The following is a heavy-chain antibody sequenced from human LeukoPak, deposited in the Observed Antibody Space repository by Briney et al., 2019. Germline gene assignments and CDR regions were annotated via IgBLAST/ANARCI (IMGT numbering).Heavy chain of an antibody. CDR2: IYYSGST. J-gene: IGHJ4*02. Sequence: SETLSLTCTVSGGSISSYYWSWIWQPPGKGLEWIGYIYYSGSTNYNPSLKSRVTISVDTSKNQFSLKLSSVTAADTAVYYCARGPTAGDPFYYFDYWGQGTLVTVSS. CDR1: GGSISSYY. CDR3: ARGPTAGDPFYYFDY. D-gene: IGHD6-13*01. V-gene: IGHV4-59*01.